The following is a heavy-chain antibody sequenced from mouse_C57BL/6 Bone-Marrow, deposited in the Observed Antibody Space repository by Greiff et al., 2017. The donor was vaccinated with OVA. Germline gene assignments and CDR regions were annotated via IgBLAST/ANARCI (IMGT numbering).Heavy chain of an antibody. D-gene: IGHD1-1*01. Sequence: EVKLLESGGGLVQPGGSLKLSCAASGIDFSRYWMSWVRRAPGKGLEWIGEINPDSSTINYAPSLKDKFIISRDNAKNTLYLQMSKVRSEDTALYYCARHGSSPYYYAMDYWGQGTSVTVSS. CDR2: INPDSSTI. CDR1: GIDFSRYW. CDR3: ARHGSSPYYYAMDY. J-gene: IGHJ4*01. V-gene: IGHV4-1*01.